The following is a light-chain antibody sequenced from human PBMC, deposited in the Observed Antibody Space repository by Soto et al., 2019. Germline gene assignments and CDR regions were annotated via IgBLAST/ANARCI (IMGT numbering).Light chain of an antibody. CDR2: GAS. CDR1: QTVASN. J-gene: IGKJ2*01. CDR3: QQYHNWPPQYT. V-gene: IGKV3-15*01. Sequence: EIVMTQSPASLSVSPGEGATLSCRASQTVASNLDWYQQKPGQGPRLLIHGASTRATGVPARFSGSGSGTDFTITISSLQSEDIAVYYCQQYHNWPPQYTFGQGTKLQIK.